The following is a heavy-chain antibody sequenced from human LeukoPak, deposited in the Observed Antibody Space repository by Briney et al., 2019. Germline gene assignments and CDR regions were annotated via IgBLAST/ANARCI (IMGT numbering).Heavy chain of an antibody. CDR2: INQEGSEK. V-gene: IGHV3-7*01. D-gene: IGHD5-18*01. CDR3: ARLRYTYGKNFDY. Sequence: PGGSLRLSCAASGFTFRAYWMSWVRQAPGKGLEWVANINQEGSEKDYVDSVKGRFTISRDKAKNSLYLQMNTLRAEDTAVYFCARLRYTYGKNFDYWGQGALVTVSS. J-gene: IGHJ4*02. CDR1: GFTFRAYW.